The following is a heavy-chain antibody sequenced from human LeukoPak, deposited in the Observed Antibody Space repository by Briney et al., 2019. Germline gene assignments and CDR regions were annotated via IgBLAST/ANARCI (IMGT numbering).Heavy chain of an antibody. J-gene: IGHJ4*02. CDR2: INPSGGST. CDR1: GYTFTSYY. Sequence: ASVKVSCKTSGYTFTSYYMHWVRQAPGQGLEWMGVINPSGGSTSYAQKFQGRVTMTRDMSASTVYMELSSLRSEDTAVYYCARDSEDTTMGPGYWGQGTLVTVSS. V-gene: IGHV1-46*01. CDR3: ARDSEDTTMGPGY. D-gene: IGHD5-18*01.